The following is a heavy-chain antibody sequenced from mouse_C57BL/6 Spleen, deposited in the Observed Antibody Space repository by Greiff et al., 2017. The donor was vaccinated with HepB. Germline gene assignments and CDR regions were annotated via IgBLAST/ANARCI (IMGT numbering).Heavy chain of an antibody. D-gene: IGHD2-5*01. J-gene: IGHJ4*01. CDR3: ARHKRSNYDAMDY. V-gene: IGHV2-6-1*01. CDR1: GFSLTSYG. CDR2: IWSDGST. Sequence: QVQLKESGPGLVAPSQSLSITCTVSGFSLTSYGVHWVRQPPGKGLEWLVVIWSDGSTTYNSALKSRLSISKDNSKSQVFLKMNSLQTDDTAMYYCARHKRSNYDAMDYWGQGTSVTVSS.